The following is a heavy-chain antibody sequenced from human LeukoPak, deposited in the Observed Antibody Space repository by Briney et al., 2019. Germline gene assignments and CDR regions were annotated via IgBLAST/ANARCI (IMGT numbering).Heavy chain of an antibody. CDR2: ISWNSGSI. CDR3: AREHYFYHMDG. CDR1: GFTFDDYA. Sequence: GGSLRLSCAASGFTFDDYAMHWVRQAPGKGLEWVSGISWNSGSIGYVDSVKGRFTISRDNAENSLYLQTNSLRAEDTAVYYCAREHYFYHMDGWGEGTTVTVSS. V-gene: IGHV3-9*01. J-gene: IGHJ6*03.